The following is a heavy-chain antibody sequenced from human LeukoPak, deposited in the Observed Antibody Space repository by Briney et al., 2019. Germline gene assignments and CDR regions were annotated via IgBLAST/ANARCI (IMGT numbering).Heavy chain of an antibody. Sequence: GGSLRLSCGASGFIFSDYWMSWFRQAPGQGLEWVSYISSSGSSGSTMYYAESVKGRFTTSRDNAKNSVYLQMSSLRVEDTAVYYCARETENCGGDCFDYWGQGTLVTVSS. V-gene: IGHV3-11*04. J-gene: IGHJ4*02. CDR1: GFIFSDYW. D-gene: IGHD2-21*01. CDR2: ISSSGSSGSTM. CDR3: ARETENCGGDCFDY.